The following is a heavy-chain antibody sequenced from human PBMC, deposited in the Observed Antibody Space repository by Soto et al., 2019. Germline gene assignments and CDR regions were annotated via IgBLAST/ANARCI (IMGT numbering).Heavy chain of an antibody. CDR3: ASPPPSGN. CDR2: MNSDGSST. CDR1: GFTFSSYW. V-gene: IGHV3-74*01. J-gene: IGHJ4*02. Sequence: GGSLRLSCAASGFTFSSYWMHWVRQAPGKGLEWVSRMNSDGSSTSYADSVKGRFTISRDNAKNTVSLQMNSLRAEDTAVYYCASPPPSGNWGQGTLVTVSS.